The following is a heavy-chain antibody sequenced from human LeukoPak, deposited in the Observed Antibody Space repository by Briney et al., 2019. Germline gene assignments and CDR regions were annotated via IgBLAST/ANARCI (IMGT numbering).Heavy chain of an antibody. D-gene: IGHD6-13*01. V-gene: IGHV5-51*01. J-gene: IGHJ5*02. CDR2: IYPGDSDT. Sequence: GESLKISCKSSGYSFTSYWIGWVRQMPGKGLEWMGIIYPGDSDTRYSPSFQGQVTISADKSISTAYLQWSSLKASDTAMYYCARAPLEYSSSWYGRRNWFDPWGQGTLVTVSS. CDR3: ARAPLEYSSSWYGRRNWFDP. CDR1: GYSFTSYW.